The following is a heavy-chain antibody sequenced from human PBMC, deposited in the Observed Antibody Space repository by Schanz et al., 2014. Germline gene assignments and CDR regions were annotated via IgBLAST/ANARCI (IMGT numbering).Heavy chain of an antibody. CDR2: ISGSGGST. J-gene: IGHJ4*02. CDR1: SFTVTNAW. D-gene: IGHD6-25*01. Sequence: EAHLVESGGGLVKPGGSLTLSCAASSFTVTNAWMSWVRQAPGKGLEWVSAISGSGGSTYYADSVKGRFTISRDNSKNTLYLQMNSLRAEDTAVYYCAKVRYSSGWRGDYFDEWGQGTLVTVSS. V-gene: IGHV3-23*04. CDR3: AKVRYSSGWRGDYFDE.